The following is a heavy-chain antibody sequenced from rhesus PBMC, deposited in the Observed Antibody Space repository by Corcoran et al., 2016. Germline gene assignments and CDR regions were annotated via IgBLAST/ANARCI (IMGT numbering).Heavy chain of an antibody. Sequence: QVQLVQSGAAVKKPGSSVKVSCKASGYTFTDYYMHWVRQAPRQGLEGMGWINPYNGNTTCGQKFQGRVTMTRDTSTSTDYIELSSLRAEDTAVYYCASSDWGDYADWYFDLWGPGTPITISS. J-gene: IGHJ2*01. CDR3: ASSDWGDYADWYFDL. CDR2: INPYNGNT. CDR1: GYTFTDYY. D-gene: IGHD3-34*01. V-gene: IGHV1S2*01.